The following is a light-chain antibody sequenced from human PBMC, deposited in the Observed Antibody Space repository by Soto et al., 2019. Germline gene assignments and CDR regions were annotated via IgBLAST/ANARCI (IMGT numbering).Light chain of an antibody. J-gene: IGLJ2*01. V-gene: IGLV1-40*01. CDR1: ASNIGADYA. CDR2: GPT. Sequence: QSVLTQPPSLSGAPGQRVTISCTGTASNIGADYAVHWYQQLPGAAPKLLIQGPTARPSGVPDRFSGSKSGTSASLAISALQPEDEGHYYCQSYDGASRIFGGGTKLTVL. CDR3: QSYDGASRI.